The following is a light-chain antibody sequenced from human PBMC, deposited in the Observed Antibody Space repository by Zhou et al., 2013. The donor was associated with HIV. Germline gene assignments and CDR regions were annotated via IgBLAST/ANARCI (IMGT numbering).Light chain of an antibody. V-gene: IGKV3-20*01. CDR2: GAS. J-gene: IGKJ1*01. CDR3: QQYGSSSWT. CDR1: QSVSSTY. Sequence: EIVLTQSPGTLSLSPGERATLSCRASQSVSSTYLAWYQQTPGQAPRLLIYGASSRAPGIPDRFSGSGSGTDFTLTISRLEPEDFAVYYCQQYGSSSWTFGQGTKGGNQ.